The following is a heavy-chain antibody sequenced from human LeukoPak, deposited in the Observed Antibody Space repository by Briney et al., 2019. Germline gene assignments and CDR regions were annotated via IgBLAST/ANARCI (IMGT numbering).Heavy chain of an antibody. CDR3: ARDFLGEELLSSA. CDR1: GFTFSSYS. D-gene: IGHD1-26*01. CDR2: ISSSSSYI. V-gene: IGHV3-21*01. J-gene: IGHJ5*02. Sequence: GGSLRLSCAASGFTFSSYSMNWVRQAPGKGLEWVSSISSSSSYIYYADSVKGRFTISRDNAKNSLYLQMNSLRAEDTAVYYCARDFLGEELLSSAWGQGTLVTVSS.